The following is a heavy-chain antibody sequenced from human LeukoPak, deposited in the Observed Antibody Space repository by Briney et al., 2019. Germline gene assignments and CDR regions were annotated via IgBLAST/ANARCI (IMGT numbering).Heavy chain of an antibody. CDR2: ITAYNGNR. J-gene: IGHJ4*01. CDR3: ARDNDKVVDH. Sequence: GASVKVSCKTSGYTFSNYGISWVRQAPGQGLEWMGWITAYNGNRLYAQRFQGRITLTTDTSTSTSYMELRSLEYDDTAIYYCARDNDKVVDHWGQEPWSPSPQ. CDR1: GYTFSNYG. D-gene: IGHD1-1*01. V-gene: IGHV1-18*01.